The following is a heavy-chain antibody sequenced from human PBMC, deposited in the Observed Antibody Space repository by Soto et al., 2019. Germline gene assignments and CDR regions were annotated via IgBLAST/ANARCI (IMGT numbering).Heavy chain of an antibody. CDR3: AREGWCSSTSCYAAFDI. V-gene: IGHV1-69*04. CDR1: GGTFSSYT. Sequence: QVQLVHSGAEVKKPGSSVKVSCKASGGTFSSYTISWVRQAPGQGLEWMGRIIPILGIANYAQKCQGRVTITADKSTSTAYMELSSLRSEDTAVYYCAREGWCSSTSCYAAFDIWGQGTMVTVSS. J-gene: IGHJ3*02. CDR2: IIPILGIA. D-gene: IGHD2-2*01.